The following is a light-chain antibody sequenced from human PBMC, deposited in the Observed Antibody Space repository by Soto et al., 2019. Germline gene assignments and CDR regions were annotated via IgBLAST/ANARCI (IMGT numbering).Light chain of an antibody. V-gene: IGKV3-15*01. CDR1: QSVSSN. J-gene: IGKJ5*01. CDR3: QQYNNWPTIT. Sequence: ELVMTQSPATLSVSPGERANLSCRASQSVSSNLAWYQQKPGQAPRLLIYGASTRATGIPARFSGSGSGTEFTLTISSLQSEDFAVYYCQQYNNWPTITFGQGTRLEIK. CDR2: GAS.